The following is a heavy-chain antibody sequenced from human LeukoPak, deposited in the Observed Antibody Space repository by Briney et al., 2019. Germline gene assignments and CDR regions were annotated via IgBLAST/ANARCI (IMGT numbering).Heavy chain of an antibody. CDR3: AKDMGYSGSFEPFDY. J-gene: IGHJ4*02. Sequence: GRSLRLSCAASGFTFDDHAMHWVRQAPGKGLEWVSGISWNSGSIGYADSVKGRFTISRDNAKNSLYLQMNSLRAEDMALYYCAKDMGYSGSFEPFDYWGQGTLVTVSS. CDR2: ISWNSGSI. V-gene: IGHV3-9*03. CDR1: GFTFDDHA. D-gene: IGHD1-26*01.